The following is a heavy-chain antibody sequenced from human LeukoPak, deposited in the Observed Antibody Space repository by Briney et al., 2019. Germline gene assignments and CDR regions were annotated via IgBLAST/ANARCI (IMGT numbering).Heavy chain of an antibody. J-gene: IGHJ4*02. CDR2: IYYSGST. Sequence: PSETLSLTCTVSGGSISSYYWSWIRQPPGKGLEWIGYIYYSGSTNYNPSLKSRVTISVDTSKNQFSLKLSSVTAADTAVYYCASNWNYMVGFDYWGQGTLVTVSS. V-gene: IGHV4-59*12. D-gene: IGHD1-7*01. CDR3: ASNWNYMVGFDY. CDR1: GGSISSYY.